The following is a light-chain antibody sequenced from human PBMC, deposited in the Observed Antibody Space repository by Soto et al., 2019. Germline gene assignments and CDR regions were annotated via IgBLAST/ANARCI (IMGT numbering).Light chain of an antibody. J-gene: IGLJ3*02. Sequence: QSVLTQPPSASGTPGQRVTISCSGSDSNIGSNGVNWYQHLPGMAPKLLTHSNDHRPSGVADRFSGSKSGTSASLAISGLQSEAEADYYCAAWDDILNGWVFGGGAKLTVL. CDR3: AAWDDILNGWV. CDR1: DSNIGSNG. CDR2: SND. V-gene: IGLV1-44*01.